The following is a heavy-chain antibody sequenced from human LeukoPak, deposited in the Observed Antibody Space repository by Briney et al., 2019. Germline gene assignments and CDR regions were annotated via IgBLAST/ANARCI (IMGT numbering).Heavy chain of an antibody. CDR3: AKDQSGSYLDAFDI. V-gene: IGHV3-23*01. CDR1: GFTFSSYA. Sequence: PSGGSLRLSCAASGFTFSSYAMSWVRQAPGKGLEWVSAISGSGGSTYYADSVKGRFTISRDNSKNTLYPQMNSLRAEDTAVYYCAKDQSGSYLDAFDIWGQGTMVTVSS. CDR2: ISGSGGST. J-gene: IGHJ3*02. D-gene: IGHD1-26*01.